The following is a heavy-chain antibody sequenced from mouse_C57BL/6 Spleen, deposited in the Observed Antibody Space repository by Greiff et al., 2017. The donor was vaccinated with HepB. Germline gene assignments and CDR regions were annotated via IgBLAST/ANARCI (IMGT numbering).Heavy chain of an antibody. CDR3: ARQGAYSNYDYFDY. V-gene: IGHV5-6*02. J-gene: IGHJ2*01. D-gene: IGHD2-5*01. CDR1: GFTFSSYG. CDR2: ISSGGSYT. Sequence: EVMLVESGGDLVKPGGSLKLSCAASGFTFSSYGMSWVRQTPDKRLEWVATISSGGSYTYYPDSVKGRFTISRDNAKNTLYLQMSSLKSEDTAMYYCARQGAYSNYDYFDYWGQGTTLTVSS.